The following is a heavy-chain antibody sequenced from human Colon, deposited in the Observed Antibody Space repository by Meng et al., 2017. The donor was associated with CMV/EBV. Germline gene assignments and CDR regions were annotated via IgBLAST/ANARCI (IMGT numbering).Heavy chain of an antibody. J-gene: IGHJ4*02. D-gene: IGHD6-6*01. CDR1: GLAFSRCD. CDR3: MTPTASSDY. CDR2: IKQDGSER. V-gene: IGHV3-7*01. Sequence: GESLKISCAASGLAFSRCDFLCLCQAPGKGLEWVANIKQDGSERNYVDSVKGRFIISRDNAQNSLYLQMNSLRVEDTAIYYCMTPTASSDYWGQGTLVTVSS.